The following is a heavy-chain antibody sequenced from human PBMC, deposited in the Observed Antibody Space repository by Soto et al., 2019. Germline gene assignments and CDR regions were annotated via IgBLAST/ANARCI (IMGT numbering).Heavy chain of an antibody. CDR3: ARRRCTTTTCFDP. Sequence: SETLSLTCSVSGGSINSGNYYWSWTRQHPGKGLEWIGYISYSGSAHYNPSLRSRVFISVDTSRNQFSLKLSSVTAADTAVYYCARRRCTTTTCFDPWGQGTLVTVSS. CDR1: GGSINSGNYY. CDR2: ISYSGSA. D-gene: IGHD2-2*01. J-gene: IGHJ5*02. V-gene: IGHV4-31*03.